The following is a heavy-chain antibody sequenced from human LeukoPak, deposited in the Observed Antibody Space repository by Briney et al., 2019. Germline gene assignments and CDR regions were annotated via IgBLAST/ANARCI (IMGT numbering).Heavy chain of an antibody. D-gene: IGHD3-22*01. J-gene: IGHJ4*02. CDR2: IYYSGST. Sequence: PSETLSLTCTVSGGSVSSGSYYWSWIRQPPWKALEWNGYIYYSGSTSYNPSLKSRVTISVDTSKNQFSLKLSSVTAADTAVYYCARALLRSSGSHFDYWGQGTLVTVSS. CDR3: ARALLRSSGSHFDY. V-gene: IGHV4-61*01. CDR1: GGSVSSGSYY.